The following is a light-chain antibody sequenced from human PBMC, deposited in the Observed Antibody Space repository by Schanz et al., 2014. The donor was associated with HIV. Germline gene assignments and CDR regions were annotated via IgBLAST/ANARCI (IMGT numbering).Light chain of an antibody. V-gene: IGLV2-14*03. CDR1: SSDIGGYNY. J-gene: IGLJ3*02. CDR3: SSYTSSSTGGV. Sequence: QSALTQPASVSGSPGQSITISCTGTSSDIGGYNYVSWYQQHPGKAPKLILYDVDNRPAGVSNRFSGSKSGNTASLTISGLQAEDEADYYCSSYTSSSTGGVFGGGTKVTVL. CDR2: DVD.